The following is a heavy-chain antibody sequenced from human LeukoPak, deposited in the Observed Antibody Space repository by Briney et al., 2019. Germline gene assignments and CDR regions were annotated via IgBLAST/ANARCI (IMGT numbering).Heavy chain of an antibody. V-gene: IGHV1-46*01. CDR3: AREASGEEIDF. CDR2: INPSGSST. Sequence: ASAKVSCKASGYTFTSYYMHWVRQPPGQGLEGMGIINPSGSSTSYAQKFQGRVTITSDTSTSTVYMELSSLKSEDTAVYYCAREASGEEIDFWGQGTLVTVSS. J-gene: IGHJ4*02. CDR1: GYTFTSYY. D-gene: IGHD3-10*01.